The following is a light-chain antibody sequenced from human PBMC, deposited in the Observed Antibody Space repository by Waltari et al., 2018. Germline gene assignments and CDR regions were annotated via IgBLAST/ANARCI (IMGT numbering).Light chain of an antibody. CDR1: TPNIGNHY. J-gene: IGLJ2*01. V-gene: IGLV1-47*01. CDR2: SNN. CDR3: AAWDDSLSGVV. Sequence: QPVLTQPPSASGTPGQSIAISCSGSTPNIGNHYVYWYQQFPGTAPKPLIYSNNQRPSGVPDRFSGSKSGPSASLAISGLQSEDEADYYCAAWDDSLSGVVFGGGTKVTVL.